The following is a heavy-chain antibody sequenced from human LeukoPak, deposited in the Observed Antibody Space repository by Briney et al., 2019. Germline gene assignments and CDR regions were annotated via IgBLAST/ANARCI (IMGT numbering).Heavy chain of an antibody. Sequence: PGGSLRLSCTASGFTFKNYRMTWVRQAPGKGLEWVASMKDDGNEIQYVDSVKGRFTISRDNAKNSLYLQMNNLGAEDTAVYYCARNRATNVYWGQGTLVTVSS. CDR3: ARNRATNVY. J-gene: IGHJ4*02. V-gene: IGHV3-7*01. CDR2: MKDDGNEI. D-gene: IGHD1-26*01. CDR1: GFTFKNYR.